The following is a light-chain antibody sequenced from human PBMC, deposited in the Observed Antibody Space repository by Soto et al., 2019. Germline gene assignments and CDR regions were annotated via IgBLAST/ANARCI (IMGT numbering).Light chain of an antibody. CDR2: SYN. J-gene: IGLJ2*01. Sequence: QSVLTQPPSASETPGQRVTISCSGSSSNIGSNTVNWYQQLPGTAPKLLIYSYNQRPSGVPDRFSGSKSGTSASLAISGLQSEDEADYYCAAWDDSLNGVVFGGGTKVTVL. V-gene: IGLV1-44*01. CDR3: AAWDDSLNGVV. CDR1: SSNIGSNT.